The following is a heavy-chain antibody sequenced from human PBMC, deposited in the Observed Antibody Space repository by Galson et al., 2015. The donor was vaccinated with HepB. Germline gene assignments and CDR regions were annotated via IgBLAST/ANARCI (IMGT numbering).Heavy chain of an antibody. D-gene: IGHD3-10*01. Sequence: SVKVSCKASGYTFTGYYMHWVRQAPRQGLEWMGWINPNSGGTNYAQKFQGRVTMTRDTSISTAYMELSRLRSDDTAVYYCARTRGFGEFVDYWGQGTLVTVSS. J-gene: IGHJ4*02. CDR1: GYTFTGYY. V-gene: IGHV1-2*02. CDR3: ARTRGFGEFVDY. CDR2: INPNSGGT.